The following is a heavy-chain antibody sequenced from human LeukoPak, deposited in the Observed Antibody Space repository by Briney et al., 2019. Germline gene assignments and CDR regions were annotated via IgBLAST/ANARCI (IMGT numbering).Heavy chain of an antibody. CDR3: AKDFFRRRAAYEMDV. CDR2: ISFDGVKT. D-gene: IGHD3-3*01. V-gene: IGHV3-30*18. CDR1: GFSFSSYG. Sequence: GGSLRLSCAASGFSFSSYGMHWVRQSPGKGLEWVALISFDGVKTDYADSVKGRFTISRDSSQNTLYLQMNSLRAEDTAVYYCAKDFFRRRAAYEMDVWGQGTTVTVSS. J-gene: IGHJ6*02.